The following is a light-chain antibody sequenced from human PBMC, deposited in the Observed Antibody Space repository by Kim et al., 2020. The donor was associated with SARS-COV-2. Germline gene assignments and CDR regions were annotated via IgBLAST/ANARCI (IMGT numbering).Light chain of an antibody. V-gene: IGLV2-8*01. CDR3: SSYAGSNNWV. Sequence: GQSVTISSTGTSSDVGGNNYVSWYQQHPGKATKFMIYEVSKRPSGVSDRFSGSKSGNTASLTVSGLQAEDEADYYCSSYAGSNNWVFGGGTQLTVL. CDR1: SSDVGGNNY. CDR2: EVS. J-gene: IGLJ3*02.